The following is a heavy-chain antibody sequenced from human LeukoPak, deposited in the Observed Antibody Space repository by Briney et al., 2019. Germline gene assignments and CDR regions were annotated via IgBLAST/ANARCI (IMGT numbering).Heavy chain of an antibody. Sequence: SETLSLTCAVYGGSFSGYYWCWIRQPPGPGLEWIGEMNLSGSTNYNPSLNRQVTISVDTSKNQFSLTLSSVSAADTALYFFARGDGDSYGYFRTWGQGSMVTVSS. CDR2: MNLSGST. J-gene: IGHJ4*02. V-gene: IGHV4-34*01. CDR1: GGSFSGYY. CDR3: ARGDGDSYGYFRT. D-gene: IGHD5-18*01.